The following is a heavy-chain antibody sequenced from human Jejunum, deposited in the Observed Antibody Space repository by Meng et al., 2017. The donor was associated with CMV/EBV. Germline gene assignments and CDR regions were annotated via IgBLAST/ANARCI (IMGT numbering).Heavy chain of an antibody. CDR3: ARGGGVAPYYFDY. V-gene: IGHV3-21*01. CDR2: INPSSTYI. CDR1: GFSLSSST. Sequence: SGFSLSSSTMNWVRQAPGKGLEWVSSINPSSTYIYYADSLKGRFTVSRDNAKNSLYLQINGLRAEDTAVYFCARGGGVAPYYFDYWGQGTLVTVSS. D-gene: IGHD3-3*01. J-gene: IGHJ4*02.